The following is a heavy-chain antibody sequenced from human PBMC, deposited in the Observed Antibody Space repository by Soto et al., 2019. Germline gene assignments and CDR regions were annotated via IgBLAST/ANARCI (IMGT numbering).Heavy chain of an antibody. V-gene: IGHV4-34*01. J-gene: IGHJ4*02. CDR3: ARVAVVAPIDY. Sequence: SETLSLTCAVYGGSFSGYYWSWIRQPPGKGLEWIGEINHSGSTNYNPSLKSRVTISVDTSKNQFSLKLSSVTAADTAVYYCARVAVVAPIDYWGQGTLVTVSS. CDR1: GGSFSGYY. D-gene: IGHD2-21*01. CDR2: INHSGST.